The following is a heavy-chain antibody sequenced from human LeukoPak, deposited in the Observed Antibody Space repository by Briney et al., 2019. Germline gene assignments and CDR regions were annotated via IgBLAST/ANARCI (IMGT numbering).Heavy chain of an antibody. CDR2: LYDSGST. V-gene: IGHV4-59*08. CDR3: ARRFSTSSPFSHYGMDV. CDR1: GGSISAYY. J-gene: IGHJ6*02. D-gene: IGHD6-6*01. Sequence: PPETPSLTCTVSGGSISAYYWSWIRQAPGKGLEWIGHLYDSGSTNYNPSLKSRVIISLETSKQQLSLRLTSVTAADTAVYYCARRFSTSSPFSHYGMDVWGQGTTVTVSS.